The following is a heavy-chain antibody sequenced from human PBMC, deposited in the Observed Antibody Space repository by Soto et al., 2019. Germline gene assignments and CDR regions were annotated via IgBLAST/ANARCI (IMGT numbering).Heavy chain of an antibody. J-gene: IGHJ4*02. CDR1: GFTFSSYG. CDR3: ARDQLDRLKTRENRYFEY. D-gene: IGHD3-3*01. V-gene: IGHV3-33*01. Sequence: PGGSLRLSCAASGFTFSSYGMHWVRHSPGKGLEWVAVIWYDGSSKFYADSVKGRFTISRDNFKNTLYLQMNSLRVDDTAVYYCARDQLDRLKTRENRYFEYWGQGTLVTVSS. CDR2: IWYDGSSK.